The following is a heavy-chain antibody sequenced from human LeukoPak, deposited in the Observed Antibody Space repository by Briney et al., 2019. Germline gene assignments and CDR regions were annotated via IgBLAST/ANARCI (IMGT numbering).Heavy chain of an antibody. J-gene: IGHJ4*02. D-gene: IGHD3-22*01. CDR2: IKSKTDGGTT. Sequence: GGSLRLSCAASGFTFSNAWMSWVRQAPGKGLEWVGRIKSKTDGGTTDYAAPVKGRFTISRDDSKNTLYLQMNSLKTEDTAVYYCTRAYDSSGYSHFDYWGQGTLVTVSS. V-gene: IGHV3-15*01. CDR1: GFTFSNAW. CDR3: TRAYDSSGYSHFDY.